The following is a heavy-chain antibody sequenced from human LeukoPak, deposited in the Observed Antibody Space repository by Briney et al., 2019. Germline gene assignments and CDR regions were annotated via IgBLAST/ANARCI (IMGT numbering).Heavy chain of an antibody. V-gene: IGHV3-7*01. D-gene: IGHD3-3*01. CDR3: ARGGNYDFWGGYYNFDY. CDR2: IKQDGSEK. J-gene: IGHJ4*02. Sequence: GGSLRLFCAASGFTFSSYWMSWVRQAPGKGLEWVANIKQDGSEKYYVDSVKGRFTISRDNAKNSLYLQMNSLRAEDTAVYYCARGGNYDFWGGYYNFDYWGQGTLVTVSS. CDR1: GFTFSSYW.